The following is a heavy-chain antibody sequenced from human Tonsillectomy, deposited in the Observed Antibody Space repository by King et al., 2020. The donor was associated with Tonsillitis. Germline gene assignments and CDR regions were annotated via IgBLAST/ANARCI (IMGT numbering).Heavy chain of an antibody. D-gene: IGHD4-17*01. CDR1: GFTFSSYW. J-gene: IGHJ6*02. V-gene: IGHV3-7*01. Sequence: QLVQSGGGLVQPGGSLRLSCAASGFTFSSYWMSWVRQAPGKGLEWVANIKQDGSEKYYVDSVKGRFTISRDNAKNSLYLQMNSLGAEDTAVYYCARDPTTVTTDYYYYYGMDVWGQGTTVTVSS. CDR3: ARDPTTVTTDYYYYYGMDV. CDR2: IKQDGSEK.